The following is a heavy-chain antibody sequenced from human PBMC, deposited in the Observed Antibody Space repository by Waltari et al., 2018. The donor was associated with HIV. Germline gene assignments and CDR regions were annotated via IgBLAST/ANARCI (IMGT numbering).Heavy chain of an antibody. CDR1: GGSVSSGSYY. CDR3: ARGGTVVNPNY. Sequence: QVQLQESGPGLVKPSETLSLTCTVSGGSVSSGSYYWSWIRQPPGKGLECIGYIYYSGITNYHPSRKSRVTISVDTSKNQFSLKLSSVTAADTAVYYCARGGTVVNPNYWGQGTLVTVSS. CDR2: IYYSGIT. J-gene: IGHJ4*02. V-gene: IGHV4-61*01. D-gene: IGHD2-15*01.